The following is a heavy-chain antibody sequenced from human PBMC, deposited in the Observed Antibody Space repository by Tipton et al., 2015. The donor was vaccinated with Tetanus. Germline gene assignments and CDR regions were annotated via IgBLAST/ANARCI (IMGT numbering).Heavy chain of an antibody. V-gene: IGHV4-61*08. D-gene: IGHD1-26*01. Sequence: GLVKPSETLSLTCSVSGASLRGGDYHWSWIRQPPGKGLEWIGHIYYTAHTTYNPSLDSRVTISVDTAKNQFSLRLTSVTPADAAVYFCARGLPREPFYLDYWGQGKPVTVSS. J-gene: IGHJ4*02. CDR3: ARGLPREPFYLDY. CDR1: GASLRGGDYH. CDR2: IYYTAHT.